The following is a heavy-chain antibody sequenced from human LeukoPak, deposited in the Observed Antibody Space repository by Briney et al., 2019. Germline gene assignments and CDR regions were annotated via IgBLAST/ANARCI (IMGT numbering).Heavy chain of an antibody. CDR1: GGSISSSSYY. J-gene: IGHJ3*01. CDR2: IYYSGST. Sequence: SETLSLTCTVSGGSISSSSYYWGWIRQPPGKGLEWIGSIYYSGSTYYNPSLKSRVTISVDTSKNQFSLKLSSVTAADTAVYYCARDTDYGSGSYYNVRNAFDLWGQGTMVTVSS. CDR3: ARDTDYGSGSYYNVRNAFDL. D-gene: IGHD3-10*01. V-gene: IGHV4-39*07.